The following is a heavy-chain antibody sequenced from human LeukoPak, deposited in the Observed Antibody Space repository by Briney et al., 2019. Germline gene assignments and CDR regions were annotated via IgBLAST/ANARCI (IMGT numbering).Heavy chain of an antibody. D-gene: IGHD5/OR15-5a*01. V-gene: IGHV3-33*01. CDR3: ARDPSLRVTLDY. CDR1: GFIFSNYG. Sequence: GGSLRLSCAASGFIFSNYGMHWVRQAPGEGLEWVAVVWYDGSNKYYADSVKGRFTISRDNSKNMLYLQMNSLRAEDTAVYYCARDPSLRVTLDYWGQGTLVTVSS. CDR2: VWYDGSNK. J-gene: IGHJ4*02.